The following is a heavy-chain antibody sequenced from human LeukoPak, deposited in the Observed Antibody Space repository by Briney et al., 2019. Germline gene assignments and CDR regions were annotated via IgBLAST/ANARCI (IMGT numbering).Heavy chain of an antibody. D-gene: IGHD3-3*01. CDR2: ISGSGGST. V-gene: IGHV3-23*01. J-gene: IGHJ4*02. CDR3: AKEEWLLGVYFDY. CDR1: GFTFSNYA. Sequence: GGSLRLSCAASGFTFSNYAMSWVRQAPGKGLEWVSTISGSGGSTYYADSVKGQFTISRDNSKNTLYLQMNSMRAEDTAVYYCAKEEWLLGVYFDYWGQGTLVTVSS.